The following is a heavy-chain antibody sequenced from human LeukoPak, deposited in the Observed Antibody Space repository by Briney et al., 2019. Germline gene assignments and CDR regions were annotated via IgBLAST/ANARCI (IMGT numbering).Heavy chain of an antibody. J-gene: IGHJ3*02. CDR1: GGTFSSYA. Sequence: SVKVSCKASGGTFSSYAISWVRQAPGQGLEWMGGIIPIFGTANYAQKFQGRVTMTTETFTSTADMEVTSLRSDDTAVYYCARGVGNEGLTIWGQGTLVTVSS. D-gene: IGHD1-26*01. CDR2: IIPIFGTA. V-gene: IGHV1-69*05. CDR3: ARGVGNEGLTI.